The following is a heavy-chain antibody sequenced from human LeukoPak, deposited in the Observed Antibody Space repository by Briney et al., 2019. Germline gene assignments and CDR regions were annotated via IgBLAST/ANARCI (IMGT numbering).Heavy chain of an antibody. CDR2: FDPEDGET. J-gene: IGHJ4*02. V-gene: IGHV1-24*01. CDR3: AGGGVTAILDY. D-gene: IGHD2-21*02. Sequence: ASVKVSCKVSGYTVTELSMRWVRQAPGKGLEWMGGFDPEDGETVYAQNFQGRVTMTEDTSTDTAYVELSRLRSEDTAVYYCAGGGVTAILDYWGQGTLVTVSS. CDR1: GYTVTELS.